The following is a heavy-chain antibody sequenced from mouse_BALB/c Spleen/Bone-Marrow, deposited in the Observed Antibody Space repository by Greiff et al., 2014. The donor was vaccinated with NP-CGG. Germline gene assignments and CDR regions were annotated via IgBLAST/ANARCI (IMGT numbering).Heavy chain of an antibody. CDR3: SRGGYLGGYFDV. CDR1: GYTFTTSG. CDR2: IFPGNIST. Sequence: QVQLQQPGAELVKPGASVKLSCKASGYTFTTSGTNWVRQRPEQGLVWIGRIFPGNISTEYNEKFKAKATLTTDKSSSTAYMQLSRLTSEDSAVYFCSRGGYLGGYFDVWGAGTTVTVSS. V-gene: IGHV1-77*01. D-gene: IGHD3-3*01. J-gene: IGHJ1*01.